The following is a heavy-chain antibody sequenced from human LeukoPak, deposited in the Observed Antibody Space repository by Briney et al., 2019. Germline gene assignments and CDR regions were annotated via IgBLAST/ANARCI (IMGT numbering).Heavy chain of an antibody. CDR2: INHSGST. Sequence: SETLSLTCAVYGGSFSGYYWSWIRQPPGKGLEWIGEINHSGSTNYNPSLKSRVTISVDTYKNQFSLKLSSVTAADTAVYYCARDGAIVWNHGRYYYYYMDVWGKGTTVTVSS. CDR3: ARDGAIVWNHGRYYYYYMDV. D-gene: IGHD1-14*01. CDR1: GGSFSGYY. J-gene: IGHJ6*03. V-gene: IGHV4-34*01.